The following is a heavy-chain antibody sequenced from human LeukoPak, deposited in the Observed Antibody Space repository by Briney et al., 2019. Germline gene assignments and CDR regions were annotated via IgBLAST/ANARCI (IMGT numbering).Heavy chain of an antibody. CDR2: ISSNGGST. V-gene: IGHV3-64D*06. CDR3: VKSLYCSSTSCYDGFDP. Sequence: QTGGSLRLSCSASGFTFSSYAMHWVRQAPGKGLEYVSAISSNGGSTYYADSVKGRFTISRDNSKYTLYLQMSSLRAEDTAVYYCVKSLYCSSTSCYDGFDPWGQGTLVTVSS. D-gene: IGHD2-2*01. CDR1: GFTFSSYA. J-gene: IGHJ5*02.